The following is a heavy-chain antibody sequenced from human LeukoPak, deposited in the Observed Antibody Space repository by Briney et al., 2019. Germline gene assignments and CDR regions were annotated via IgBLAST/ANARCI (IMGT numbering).Heavy chain of an antibody. V-gene: IGHV1-2*06. CDR3: ARGEELEQDY. CDR2: INPNSSVA. Sequence: ASVKVSCKASGYTFTGDYMHWGRQAPGQGLEWRGRINPNSSVANYTQKFQGRVTMTTDTSTSAPSMWLSRLRADDTSTYYSARGEELEQDYWGQGPLVTVSS. D-gene: IGHD1/OR15-1a*01. J-gene: IGHJ4*02. CDR1: GYTFTGDY.